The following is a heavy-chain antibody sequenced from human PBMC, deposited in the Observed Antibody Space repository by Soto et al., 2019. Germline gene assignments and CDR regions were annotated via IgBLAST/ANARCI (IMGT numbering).Heavy chain of an antibody. CDR2: IIPILGIA. CDR3: ARGGEEVDYGSGIEDNYYFDY. V-gene: IGHV1-69*02. J-gene: IGHJ4*02. Sequence: GASVKVSCKASGGTFSSYTISWVRQAPGQGLEWMGRIIPILGIANYAQKFQGRVTITADKSTSTAYMELSSLRSEDTAVYYCARGGEEVDYGSGIEDNYYFDYWGQGTLVTVSS. D-gene: IGHD3-10*01. CDR1: GGTFSSYT.